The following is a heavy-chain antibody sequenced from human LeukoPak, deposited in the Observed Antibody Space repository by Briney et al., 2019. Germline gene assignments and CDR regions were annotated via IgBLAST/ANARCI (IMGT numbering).Heavy chain of an antibody. CDR2: ISSSSNYI. V-gene: IGHV3-21*01. D-gene: IGHD3-10*01. J-gene: IGHJ4*02. CDR3: ARDLHGESCTTPNCS. Sequence: PGGSLRLSCAASGFTFSFYSMNWVRQAPGKGLEWISSISSSSNYIYYADSVKGRLTISRDNAKNSLYLQMNSLRADDTAMYYCARDLHGESCTTPNCSWGQGTLVTVSS. CDR1: GFTFSFYS.